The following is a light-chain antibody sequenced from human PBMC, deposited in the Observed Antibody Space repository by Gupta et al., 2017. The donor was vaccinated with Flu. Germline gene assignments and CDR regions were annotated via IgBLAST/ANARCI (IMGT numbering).Light chain of an antibody. J-gene: IGLJ1*01. CDR2: QDK. V-gene: IGLV3-1*01. CDR3: QAWDSTTTVYV. Sequence: GDKLGDKYAAWFQQKPGQSPVLVIYQDKKRPSGIPERFSGSNSGNTATLTISGTQARDEADYYCQAWDSTTTVYVFGTGTKVTVL. CDR1: KLGDKY.